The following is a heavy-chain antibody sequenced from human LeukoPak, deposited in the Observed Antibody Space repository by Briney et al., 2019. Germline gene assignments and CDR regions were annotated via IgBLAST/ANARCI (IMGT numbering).Heavy chain of an antibody. CDR1: GFTVNNHA. V-gene: IGHV3-23*01. CDR3: GKDQVYSYYYLDY. J-gene: IGHJ4*02. Sequence: GGSLRLSCAASGFTVNNHAMSWVRQAPGKGLEWVSGINGNGASTYYSDSVKGRFTISRDNSKNTLYLQMSSLRAEDTAIYYCGKDQVYSYYYLDYWGQGTLVTVSS. CDR2: INGNGAST. D-gene: IGHD5-18*01.